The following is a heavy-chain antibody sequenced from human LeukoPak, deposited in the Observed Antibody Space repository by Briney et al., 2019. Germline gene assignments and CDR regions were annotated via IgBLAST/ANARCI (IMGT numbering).Heavy chain of an antibody. V-gene: IGHV3-7*01. CDR3: AREIVGAIKSYFDY. CDR2: IRQDGGLK. Sequence: GGSLRPSCTASGFTFSSYWMSWVRQAPGKGLEWVANIRQDGGLKHYVDSVKGRFTISRDNAENSLYLQMNSLRAEDTAVYYCAREIVGAIKSYFDYWGQGTLVTASS. D-gene: IGHD1-26*01. J-gene: IGHJ4*02. CDR1: GFTFSSYW.